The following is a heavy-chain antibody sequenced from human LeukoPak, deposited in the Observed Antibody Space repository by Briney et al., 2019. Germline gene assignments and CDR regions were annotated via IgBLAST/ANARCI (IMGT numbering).Heavy chain of an antibody. D-gene: IGHD3-3*01. CDR3: ARGDDSGYYNYFDY. V-gene: IGHV3-23*01. J-gene: IGHJ4*02. CDR1: GFTFSSYA. CDR2: ISGSGGNT. Sequence: GGSLRLSCAASGFTFSSYAMSWVRQAPGKGLEWVSAISGSGGNTYYAASVKGRFTISRDFSKNTVFLHMNSLRAEDTAMYYCARGDDSGYYNYFDYWGQGALVTVSS.